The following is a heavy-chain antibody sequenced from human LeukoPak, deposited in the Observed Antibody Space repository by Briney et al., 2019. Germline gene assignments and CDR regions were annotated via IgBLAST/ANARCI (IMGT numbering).Heavy chain of an antibody. Sequence: GGSLRLSCAASGFTFSSYTMNWVRQAPGKGLEWVSSISSSSTYINYADSVKGRFTISRDDAKSSLYLQMNSLRPEDTALYYCAKRSAAGTVGYFDYWGQGTLVTVSS. J-gene: IGHJ4*02. V-gene: IGHV3-21*04. CDR3: AKRSAAGTVGYFDY. CDR1: GFTFSSYT. CDR2: ISSSSTYI. D-gene: IGHD6-13*01.